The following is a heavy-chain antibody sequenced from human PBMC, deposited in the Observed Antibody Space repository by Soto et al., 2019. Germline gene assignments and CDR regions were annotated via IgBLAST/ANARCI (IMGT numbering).Heavy chain of an antibody. CDR3: ARLGVRARGGRCGP. J-gene: IGHJ5*02. CDR2: IYFTGNT. Sequence: SETLSLTCTVSGGSVSSGSYFWSWMRQAPGKGLEWIGHIYFTGNTNYNPSLKSRVTMSVDTSKHQFSLNLSSVTAADTAVYYCARLGVRARGGRCGPWGQGTLVTVSS. V-gene: IGHV4-61*01. D-gene: IGHD3-16*01. CDR1: GGSVSSGSYF.